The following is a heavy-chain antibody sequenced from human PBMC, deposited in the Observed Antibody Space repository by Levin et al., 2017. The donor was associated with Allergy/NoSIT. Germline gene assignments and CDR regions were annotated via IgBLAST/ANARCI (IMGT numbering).Heavy chain of an antibody. D-gene: IGHD1-26*01. CDR3: AKDMGVGGIVGADGAFDL. CDR2: ISWNSGSI. V-gene: IGHV3-9*01. J-gene: IGHJ2*01. CDR1: GFTFDDYA. Sequence: PGGSLRLSCAASGFTFDDYAMYWVRQAPGKGLEWVSGISWNSGSIGYADSVKGRFTISRDNAKNSLYLQMNSLRAEDTALYYCAKDMGVGGIVGADGAFDLWGRGTLVTVSS.